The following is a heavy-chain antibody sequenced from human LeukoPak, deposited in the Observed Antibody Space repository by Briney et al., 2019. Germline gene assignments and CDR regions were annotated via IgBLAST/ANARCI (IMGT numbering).Heavy chain of an antibody. CDR2: ISWDGGST. D-gene: IGHD3-3*01. Sequence: QAGGSLRLSCAASGFTFDDYAMHWVRQAPGKGLEWVSLISWDGGSTYYADSVKGRFTISRDNSKNSLYLQMNSLRAEDTALYYCAKGDKRRFLEWLLSAWGQGTLVTVSS. V-gene: IGHV3-43D*03. CDR3: AKGDKRRFLEWLLSA. CDR1: GFTFDDYA. J-gene: IGHJ5*02.